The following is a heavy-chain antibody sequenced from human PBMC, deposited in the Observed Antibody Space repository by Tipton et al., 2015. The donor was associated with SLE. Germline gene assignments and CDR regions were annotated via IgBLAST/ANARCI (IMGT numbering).Heavy chain of an antibody. V-gene: IGHV3-30*04. CDR2: VSYDGSSQ. Sequence: SLRLSCAASGFTFSNYALDWVRQAPGKGLEWVAFVSYDGSSQYYADSVKGRFTISRDTSKNTVYLQMNSLRPDDTAVYYCTRGYYDILTGLRYYAFDIWGQGTMVTVSS. D-gene: IGHD3-9*01. J-gene: IGHJ3*02. CDR1: GFTFSNYA. CDR3: TRGYYDILTGLRYYAFDI.